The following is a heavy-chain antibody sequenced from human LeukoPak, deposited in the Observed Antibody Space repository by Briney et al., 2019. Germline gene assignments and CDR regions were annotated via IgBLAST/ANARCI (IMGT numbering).Heavy chain of an antibody. CDR1: GYTFTDYY. Sequence: ASVKVSCKASGYTFTDYYMHWVRQAPGQGFEWMGWNNPNDGDTNYAQKFQGRVTMTRDTSISTAHMEVSRLRSDDMAVYYCARANFLYCSSSTCLFDYWGQGTLVTVSS. CDR3: ARANFLYCSSSTCLFDY. J-gene: IGHJ4*02. V-gene: IGHV1-2*02. D-gene: IGHD2-2*01. CDR2: NNPNDGDT.